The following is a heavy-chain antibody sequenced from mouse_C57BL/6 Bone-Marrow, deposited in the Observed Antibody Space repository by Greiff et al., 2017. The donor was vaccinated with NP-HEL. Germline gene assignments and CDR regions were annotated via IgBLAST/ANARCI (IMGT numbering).Heavy chain of an antibody. V-gene: IGHV2-6-1*01. CDR3: ARHEDSNPWFAY. Sequence: VKLMESGPGLVAPSQSLSITCTVSGFSLTSYGVHWVRQPPGKGLEWLVVIWSDGSTTYNSALKSRLSISKDNSKSQVFLKMNSLQTDDTAMYYCARHEDSNPWFAYWGQGTLVTVSA. J-gene: IGHJ3*01. D-gene: IGHD2-5*01. CDR2: IWSDGST. CDR1: GFSLTSYG.